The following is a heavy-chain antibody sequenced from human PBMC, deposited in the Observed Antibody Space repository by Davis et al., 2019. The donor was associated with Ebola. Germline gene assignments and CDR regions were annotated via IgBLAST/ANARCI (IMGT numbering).Heavy chain of an antibody. V-gene: IGHV5-51*01. D-gene: IGHD1-20*01. CDR1: GYSFTSYW. CDR3: ASLRRTITGMDDGFDI. J-gene: IGHJ3*02. Sequence: PGGSLRLSCKGSGYSFTSYWIGWVRQMHGKGLEWMGIIYPGDSDTRYSPSFQGQVTISADKSISTAYLQWSSLKASATAIYFCASLRRTITGMDDGFDIWGQGTMVTVSS. CDR2: IYPGDSDT.